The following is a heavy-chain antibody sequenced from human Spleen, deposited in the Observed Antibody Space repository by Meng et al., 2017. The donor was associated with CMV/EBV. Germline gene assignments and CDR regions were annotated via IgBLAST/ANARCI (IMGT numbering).Heavy chain of an antibody. D-gene: IGHD3-10*01. CDR2: IYYIGST. V-gene: IGHV4-39*07. CDR1: GGSISSSGYY. CDR3: AREVLVLLAPQQRRPDAFDV. Sequence: GSLRLSCTVSGGSISSSGYYWGWIRQPPGKGLEWIGNIYYIGSTYYSPSLKSRVTISVDTSKNQFSLQLTSVTAADTAVYYCAREVLVLLAPQQRRPDAFDVWGQGTKVTVSS. J-gene: IGHJ3*01.